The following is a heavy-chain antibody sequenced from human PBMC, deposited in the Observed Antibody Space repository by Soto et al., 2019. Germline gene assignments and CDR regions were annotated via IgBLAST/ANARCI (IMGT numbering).Heavy chain of an antibody. CDR2: INPNSGGT. CDR1: GYTFTGYY. CDR3: AREIAAAGYYYYYGMDV. D-gene: IGHD6-13*01. Sequence: ASVKVSCKASGYTFTGYYMHWVRQAPGQGLEWMGWINPNSGGTNYAQKFQGWVTMTRDTSISTAYMELSRLRSDDTAVYYCAREIAAAGYYYYYGMDVWGQGTTVTVSS. V-gene: IGHV1-2*04. J-gene: IGHJ6*02.